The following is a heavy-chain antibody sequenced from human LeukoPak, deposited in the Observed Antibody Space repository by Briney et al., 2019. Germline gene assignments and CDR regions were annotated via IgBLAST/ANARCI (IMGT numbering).Heavy chain of an antibody. Sequence: SETLSLTCTVSGGSISSYYWSWIRQPPGKGLEWIGYIYYSGSTYYNPSLKSRVTISVDTSKNQFSLKLSSVTAADTAVYYCARDPYGYFDYWGQGTLVTVSS. CDR1: GGSISSYY. CDR3: ARDPYGYFDY. J-gene: IGHJ4*02. D-gene: IGHD3-10*01. CDR2: IYYSGST. V-gene: IGHV4-59*12.